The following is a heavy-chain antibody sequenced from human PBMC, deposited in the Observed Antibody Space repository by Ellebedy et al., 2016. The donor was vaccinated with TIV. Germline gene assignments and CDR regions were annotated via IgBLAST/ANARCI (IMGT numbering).Heavy chain of an antibody. CDR2: ISSSSSYI. CDR3: ARTYYDCWSGYAIEY. Sequence: GGSLRLSXAASGFTFSSYSMNWVRQAPGKGLEWVSSISSSSSYIYYADAVKGRFTISRDNAKNSLYLQMNSLRAEDTAVYYCARTYYDCWSGYAIEYWGQGTLVTVSS. D-gene: IGHD3-3*01. CDR1: GFTFSSYS. J-gene: IGHJ4*02. V-gene: IGHV3-21*01.